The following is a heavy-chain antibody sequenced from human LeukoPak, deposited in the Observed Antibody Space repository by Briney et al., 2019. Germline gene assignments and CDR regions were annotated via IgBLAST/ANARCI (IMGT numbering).Heavy chain of an antibody. CDR2: ISSSGSTI. CDR1: GFTFSSYE. D-gene: IGHD2-15*01. J-gene: IGHJ4*02. Sequence: GGSLRLSCAASGFTFSSYEMNWVRQAPGKGLEWVSYISSSGSTIYYADSVKGRFTISRDNAKNSLYLQMNSLRAEDTAVYYCARDVGHCSGGSCFTFDYWGQGTLVTVSS. V-gene: IGHV3-48*03. CDR3: ARDVGHCSGGSCFTFDY.